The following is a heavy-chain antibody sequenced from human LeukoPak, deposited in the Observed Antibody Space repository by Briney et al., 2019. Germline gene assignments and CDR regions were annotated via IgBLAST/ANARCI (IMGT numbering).Heavy chain of an antibody. D-gene: IGHD3-3*01. CDR2: IYHSGST. V-gene: IGHV4-38-2*01. CDR3: ARHGGDYDFWSGYFGY. J-gene: IGHJ4*02. CDR1: GYSISSGYY. Sequence: PSETLSLTCAVSGYSISSGYYWGWIRQPPGKGLEWIGSIYHSGSTYYTPSLKSRVTISVGTSKNQFSLELSSVTSADTAVYYCARHGGDYDFWSGYFGYWGQGTLVTVSS.